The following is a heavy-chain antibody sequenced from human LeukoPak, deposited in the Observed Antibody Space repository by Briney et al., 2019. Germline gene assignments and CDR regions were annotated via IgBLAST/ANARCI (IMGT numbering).Heavy chain of an antibody. CDR2: INHSGST. J-gene: IGHJ4*02. D-gene: IGHD2-2*01. Sequence: SETLSLTCTVSGGSISSYYWSWIRQPPGKGLEWIGEINHSGSTNYNPSLKSRVTISVDTSKNQFSLKLSSVTAADTAVYYCARFALGYCSSTSCPKYYFDYWGQGTLVTVSS. CDR1: GGSISSYY. V-gene: IGHV4-34*01. CDR3: ARFALGYCSSTSCPKYYFDY.